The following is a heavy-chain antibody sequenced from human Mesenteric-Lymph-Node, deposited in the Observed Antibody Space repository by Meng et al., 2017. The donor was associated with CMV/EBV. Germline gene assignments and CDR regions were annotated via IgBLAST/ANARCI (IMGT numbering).Heavy chain of an antibody. Sequence: CADSGFTFSTHGMNWVRQAPGKGLEWVSSISGSGDSTYYADSVKGRFTISRDNSKNTLYLQMNSLRAEDTAVYYCAKSYSSSWGFDYWGQGTLVTVSS. CDR3: AKSYSSSWGFDY. D-gene: IGHD6-13*01. J-gene: IGHJ4*02. V-gene: IGHV3-23*01. CDR1: GFTFSTHG. CDR2: ISGSGDST.